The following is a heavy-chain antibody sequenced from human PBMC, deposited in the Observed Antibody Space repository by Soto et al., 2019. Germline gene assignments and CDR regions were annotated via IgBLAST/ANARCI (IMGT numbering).Heavy chain of an antibody. CDR2: INHSGST. D-gene: IGHD1-1*01. Sequence: PSETLSLTCAVYGGSFSGYYWSWIRQPPGKGLEWIGEINHSGSTNYNPSLKSRVTISVDTSKNQFSLKLSSVTASDTAMYYCASNKNWNYYYGMDVWGQGTTVTVSS. CDR3: ASNKNWNYYYGMDV. V-gene: IGHV4-34*01. CDR1: GGSFSGYY. J-gene: IGHJ6*02.